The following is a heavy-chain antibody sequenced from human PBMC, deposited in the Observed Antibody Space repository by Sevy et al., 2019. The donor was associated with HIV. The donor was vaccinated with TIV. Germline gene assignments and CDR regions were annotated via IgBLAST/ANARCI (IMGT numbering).Heavy chain of an antibody. Sequence: GGSLRLSCAASGFTFSSYSMNWVRQAPGKGLEWVSSNSSSSSYICYADSVKGRFTVSRDNVKNSLYLQMNSLRAEDTAVYYCARVAKEALAFDIWGQGTMVTVSS. CDR3: ARVAKEALAFDI. CDR2: NSSSSSYI. V-gene: IGHV3-21*01. CDR1: GFTFSSYS. J-gene: IGHJ3*02.